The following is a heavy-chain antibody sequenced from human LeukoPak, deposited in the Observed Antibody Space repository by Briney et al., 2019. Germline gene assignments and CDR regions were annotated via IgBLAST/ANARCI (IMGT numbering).Heavy chain of an antibody. CDR2: IYYSGST. Sequence: PSETLSLTCTVSGGSISSGDYYWSWIRQPPGKGLEWIGYIYYSGSTYYNPSLKSRVTISVDTSKNQLSLKLSSVTAADTAVYYCARDITMVRGVGWFDPWGQGTLVTVSS. CDR3: ARDITMVRGVGWFDP. J-gene: IGHJ5*02. CDR1: GGSISSGDYY. V-gene: IGHV4-30-4*01. D-gene: IGHD3-10*01.